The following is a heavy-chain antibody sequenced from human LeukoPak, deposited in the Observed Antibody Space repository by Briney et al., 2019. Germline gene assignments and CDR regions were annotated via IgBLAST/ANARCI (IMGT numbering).Heavy chain of an antibody. J-gene: IGHJ4*02. D-gene: IGHD3-10*01. CDR1: GGSINSCY. CDR3: GRQGYTASYYFVDY. CDR2: IYTTGTT. Sequence: PSETLSLTCSVSGGSINSCYWGWXRQPAGXXXXXXGRIYTTGTTNYSPSLKSRLSMSLDTSKNQFSLTLTSVTAADTAVYYCGRQGYTASYYFVDYWSPGTLVTVSS. V-gene: IGHV4-4*07.